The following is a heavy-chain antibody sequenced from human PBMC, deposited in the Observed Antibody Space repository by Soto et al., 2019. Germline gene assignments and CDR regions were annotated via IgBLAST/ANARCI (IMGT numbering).Heavy chain of an antibody. CDR1: GFSLSSSGVG. V-gene: IGHV2-5*01. D-gene: IGHD2-15*01. CDR3: AHRISWYYYFDY. J-gene: IGHJ4*02. Sequence: ITLKESGPTLVKPTQTLTLTCTCSGFSLSSSGVGVGWIRQPPGKALEWLALTYWNDDKRYSPSLRSRLTITKDTSNNQVVLTMTNMDPVDTATYYCAHRISWYYYFDYWGQGTLVTVSS. CDR2: TYWNDDK.